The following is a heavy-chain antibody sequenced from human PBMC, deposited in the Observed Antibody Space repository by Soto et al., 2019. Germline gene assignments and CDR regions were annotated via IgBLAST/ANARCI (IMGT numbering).Heavy chain of an antibody. CDR2: IYYSGYT. CDR1: GGSISSSSYY. V-gene: IGHV4-39*01. D-gene: IGHD5-18*01. CDR3: ASNSYRYTFYDY. Sequence: SSETLSLTRTVSGGSISSSSYYWGWIRQPPGKGLEWIGSIYYSGYTYYNPSLKSRVTISVDTSKNQFSLKLSSVTAADTALYYCASNSYRYTFYDYWGQGTLVTVS. J-gene: IGHJ4*02.